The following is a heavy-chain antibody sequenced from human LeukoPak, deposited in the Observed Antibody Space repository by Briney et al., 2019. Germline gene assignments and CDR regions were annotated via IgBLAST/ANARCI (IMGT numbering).Heavy chain of an antibody. CDR2: ISGSGDRA. J-gene: IGHJ4*02. Sequence: GRSLRLSCAASGFTVSGNYMNWVRQAPGKGLEWVSGISGSGDRANYADSLKGRFTISRDNSKRTLYLQMDSLRAEDTAVYYCAKGHGDYKGNYFDYWGQGTLVTVSS. CDR3: AKGHGDYKGNYFDY. D-gene: IGHD4-17*01. CDR1: GFTVSGNY. V-gene: IGHV3-23*01.